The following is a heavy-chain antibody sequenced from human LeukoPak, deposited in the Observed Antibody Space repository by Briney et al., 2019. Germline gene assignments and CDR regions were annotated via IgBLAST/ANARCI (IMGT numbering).Heavy chain of an antibody. CDR3: ARDGGYYGDSYYDY. J-gene: IGHJ4*02. V-gene: IGHV1-2*02. CDR1: GYTLSAYT. Sequence: EASAKVSCKASGYTLSAYTIHWVRQVPGQGLEWMGWINPNSGGTKYSEKLQGRVTMSRDTSISTAYMELRSLRSDDTAVYYCARDGGYYGDSYYDYWGQGTLVTVSS. D-gene: IGHD4-17*01. CDR2: INPNSGGT.